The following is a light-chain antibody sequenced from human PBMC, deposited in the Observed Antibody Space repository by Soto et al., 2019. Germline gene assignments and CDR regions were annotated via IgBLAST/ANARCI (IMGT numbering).Light chain of an antibody. J-gene: IGLJ3*02. CDR2: GNS. CDR3: QSYDSSLSGVV. CDR1: RSNIGAGYD. V-gene: IGLV1-40*01. Sequence: QSVLTQPPSVSGAPGQRVTISCTGTRSNIGAGYDVHWYLQLPGTAPKLLIYGNSNRPSGVPDRFSGSKSGTAASLAITELQAGDEADYYCQSYDSSLSGVVFGGGTQLTVL.